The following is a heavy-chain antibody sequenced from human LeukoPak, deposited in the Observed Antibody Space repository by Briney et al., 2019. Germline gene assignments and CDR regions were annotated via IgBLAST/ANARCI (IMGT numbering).Heavy chain of an antibody. CDR2: ISYDGSNK. V-gene: IGHV3-30-3*01. D-gene: IGHD6-6*01. CDR3: AREPLV. CDR1: GFTFNSYA. J-gene: IGHJ4*02. Sequence: GGSLRLSYAASGFTFNSYAMHWVRQAPGKGLEWVAVISYDGSNKYFADSVRGRFTISRDNSKNTLYLQMNSLRVEDTAVYYCAREPLVWGQGTLVTVSS.